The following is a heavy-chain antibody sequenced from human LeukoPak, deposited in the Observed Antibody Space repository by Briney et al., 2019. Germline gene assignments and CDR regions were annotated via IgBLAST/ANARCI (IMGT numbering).Heavy chain of an antibody. D-gene: IGHD3-9*01. CDR2: IVGSGGST. V-gene: IGHV3-23*01. J-gene: IGHJ4*02. CDR3: SKWGDYDVLTGYYDSDF. Sequence: GGSLRLSCAASGFTFSNYAMSWVRQAPGKGLEWVSAIVGSGGSTYYADSVKGRFTISRDNSKNTLFLQMNSLRVEDAALYYCSKWGDYDVLTGYYDSDFWGQGTLVTVSS. CDR1: GFTFSNYA.